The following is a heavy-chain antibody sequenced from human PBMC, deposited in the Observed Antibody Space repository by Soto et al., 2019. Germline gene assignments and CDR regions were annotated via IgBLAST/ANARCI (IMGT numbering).Heavy chain of an antibody. CDR3: ARPWGHYYYYYYMDV. J-gene: IGHJ6*03. CDR2: ISSSSSYI. CDR1: GFTFSSYS. V-gene: IGHV3-21*01. D-gene: IGHD7-27*01. Sequence: VQLVESGGGLVKPGGSLRLSCAASGFTFSSYSMNWVRQAPGKGLEWVSSISSSSSYIYYADSVKGRFTISRDNAKNSLHLQMNSLRAEDTAVYYCARPWGHYYYYYYMDVWGKGTTVTVSS.